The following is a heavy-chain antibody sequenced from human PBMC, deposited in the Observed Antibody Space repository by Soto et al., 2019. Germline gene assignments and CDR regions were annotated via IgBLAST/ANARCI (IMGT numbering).Heavy chain of an antibody. J-gene: IGHJ4*02. V-gene: IGHV3-11*01. D-gene: IGHD1-26*01. CDR2: IGSGGGTI. Sequence: GGSLRLSCAASGFTFSDYYMTWIRQAPGKGLEWVSYIGSGGGTIYYADSVKGRFTISSDNAKNSLYLQMNSLRAEDTAVYYCARRSDCLDSWGQGTLVTVSS. CDR3: ARRSDCLDS. CDR1: GFTFSDYY.